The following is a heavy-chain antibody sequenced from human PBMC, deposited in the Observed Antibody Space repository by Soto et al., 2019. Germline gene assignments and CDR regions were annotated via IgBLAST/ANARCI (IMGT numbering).Heavy chain of an antibody. CDR1: GFTFSSYG. V-gene: IGHV3-33*01. J-gene: IGHJ4*02. CDR2: IWYDGSNK. Sequence: GGSLRLSCAASGFTFSSYGMHWVRQAPGKGLEWVAVIWYDGSNKYYADSVKGRFTISRDNSKNTLYLQMNSLRAEDTAVYYCARESPELSFDMYYFDYWGQGTLVTVSS. CDR3: ARESPELSFDMYYFDY. D-gene: IGHD3-16*02.